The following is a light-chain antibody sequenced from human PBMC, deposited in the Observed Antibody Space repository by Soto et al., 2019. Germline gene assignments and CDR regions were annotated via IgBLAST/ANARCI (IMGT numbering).Light chain of an antibody. J-gene: IGKJ5*01. CDR2: DAS. CDR3: QQYNSYWIT. Sequence: DIQMTQSPSTLSASVGDRVTITCRASQSISSWLAWYQQKPGKAPKLLIYDASSLESGVPSRFSGSGSGTEFTLTISSLQPDDFATHYCQQYNSYWITSGHGTRLEIK. CDR1: QSISSW. V-gene: IGKV1-5*01.